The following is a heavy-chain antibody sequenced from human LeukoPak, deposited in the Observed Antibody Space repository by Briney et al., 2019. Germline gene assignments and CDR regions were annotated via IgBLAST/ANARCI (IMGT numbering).Heavy chain of an antibody. CDR1: GFTFSDYY. Sequence: GGSLRLSCAASGFTFSDYYMSWIRQAPGKGLEWLSYISNSSTYINYADSVKGRFTISRDDARGSLYLQMNSLRAADTAVYFCARRIPAAGIDFWGQGTLVAVSS. D-gene: IGHD6-13*01. CDR3: ARRIPAAGIDF. V-gene: IGHV3-11*06. CDR2: ISNSSTYI. J-gene: IGHJ4*02.